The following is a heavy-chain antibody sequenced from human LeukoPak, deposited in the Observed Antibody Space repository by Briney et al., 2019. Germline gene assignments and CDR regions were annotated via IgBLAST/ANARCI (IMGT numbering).Heavy chain of an antibody. CDR2: IYYSGST. J-gene: IGHJ4*02. CDR3: ARWPPAYYDFWSGYYTSVADY. D-gene: IGHD3-3*01. CDR1: GGSISSGDYY. V-gene: IGHV4-30-4*08. Sequence: SETLSLTCTVSGGSISSGDYYWSWIRQPPGKGLEWIGYIYYSGSTYYNPSLKSRVTISVDRSKNQFSLKLSSVTAADTAVYYCARWPPAYYDFWSGYYTSVADYWGQGTLVTVSS.